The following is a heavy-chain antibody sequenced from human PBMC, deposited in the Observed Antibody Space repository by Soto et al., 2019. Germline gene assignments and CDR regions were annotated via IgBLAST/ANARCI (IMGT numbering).Heavy chain of an antibody. CDR3: AKDSHYFGSGSLDY. Sequence: EVQLLESGGGLIQPGGSLRLSCAASGFTFSRSAMNWVRQAPGKGLVWVSSISGSGGSTFYADSVKGRFTISRDNPNNTLYLQMNSLRAEDTAGYYCAKDSHYFGSGSLDYWGQGTLVTVSS. J-gene: IGHJ4*02. D-gene: IGHD3-10*01. CDR2: ISGSGGST. CDR1: GFTFSRSA. V-gene: IGHV3-23*01.